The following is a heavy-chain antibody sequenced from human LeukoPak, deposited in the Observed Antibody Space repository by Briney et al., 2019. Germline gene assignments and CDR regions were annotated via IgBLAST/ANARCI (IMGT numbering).Heavy chain of an antibody. CDR2: IYYSGST. CDR1: GGSIGSCY. CDR3: ARSIMITFGGVIDNSWFDP. V-gene: IGHV4-59*01. J-gene: IGHJ5*02. D-gene: IGHD3-16*02. Sequence: SETLSLTCTVSGGSIGSCYWSWIRQPPEKGLEWIGNIYYSGSTNYNPSLKSRVTISIDTSKMQFSLKLSSVTAADTAVYYCARSIMITFGGVIDNSWFDPWGQGTLVTVSS.